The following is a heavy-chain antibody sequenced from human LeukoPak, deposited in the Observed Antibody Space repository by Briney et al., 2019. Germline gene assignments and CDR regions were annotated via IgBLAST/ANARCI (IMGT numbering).Heavy chain of an antibody. CDR2: IDXXGDT. CDR3: ARGATISETGYFDF. CDR1: GGSFSRYY. Sequence: SETLSLTCAVYGGSFSRYYWSWIRQSPGKGXXXXAEIDXXGDTNYNPSXXXRVTISVDTSKNQFSLKVRSLSAADTALYYCARGATISETGYFDFWGQGTLVTVSS. V-gene: IGHV4-34*01. J-gene: IGHJ4*03. D-gene: IGHD5-24*01.